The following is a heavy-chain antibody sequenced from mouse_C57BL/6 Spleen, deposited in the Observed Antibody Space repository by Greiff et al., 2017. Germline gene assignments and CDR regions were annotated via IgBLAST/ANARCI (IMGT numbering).Heavy chain of an antibody. Sequence: QVHVKQPGTELVKPGASVTLSCKASGYTFTSYWMHWVKQRPGQGLEWIGNINPSNGGTNYNEKFKSKATLTVDKSSSTAYMQLSSLTSEDSAVYYCARRRGDYYAMDYWGQGTSVTVSS. J-gene: IGHJ4*01. CDR2: INPSNGGT. CDR3: ARRRGDYYAMDY. CDR1: GYTFTSYW. V-gene: IGHV1-53*01.